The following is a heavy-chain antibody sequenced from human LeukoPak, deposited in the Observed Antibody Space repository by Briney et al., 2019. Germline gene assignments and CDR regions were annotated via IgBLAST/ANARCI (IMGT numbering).Heavy chain of an antibody. D-gene: IGHD6-19*01. CDR3: ARGSLEAVAGTAYYYFDY. Sequence: PAESLSLSCAASGFTVSTSYLSWVRQAPGKGLEWVSSILRGGSTYYADSVKDRFPRARDTSKNTLYLQMTSLRAESTAVYYWARGSLEAVAGTAYYYFDYWGQATLVTVSS. CDR1: GFTVSTSY. J-gene: IGHJ4*02. CDR2: ILRGGST. V-gene: IGHV3-53*01.